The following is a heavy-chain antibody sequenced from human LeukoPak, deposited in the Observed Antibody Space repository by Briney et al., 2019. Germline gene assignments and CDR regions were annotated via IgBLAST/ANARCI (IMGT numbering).Heavy chain of an antibody. CDR1: GGSFSRYY. J-gene: IGHJ4*03. V-gene: IGHV4-34*01. CDR3: ARVATIRETGYFDF. D-gene: IGHD5-24*01. Sequence: PSETLSLTCAVYGGSFSRYYWSWVRQSPGKGLEWIAEIDHRGDTNYNPSVKSRVTISVDTSKNQFSLKVRSLSAADTAVYYCARVATIRETGYFDFWGQGTLVTVSS. CDR2: IDHRGDT.